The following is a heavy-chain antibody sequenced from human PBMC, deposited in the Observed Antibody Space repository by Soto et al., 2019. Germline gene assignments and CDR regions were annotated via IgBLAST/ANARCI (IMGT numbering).Heavy chain of an antibody. D-gene: IGHD2-2*02. CDR2: IIPIFGAA. CDR1: GGTFSSYA. J-gene: IGHJ6*02. CDR3: AVYCSSISCYIGDYRGLDV. V-gene: IGHV1-69*01. Sequence: QVQLVQSGAEVKKPGSSVKVSCKASGGTFSSYAISWVRQAPGQGLEWMGGIIPIFGAANNAQKFQGRVTITADESTSTAYMDLSSLRSEDTAVYYCAVYCSSISCYIGDYRGLDVWGQGNSGHRLL.